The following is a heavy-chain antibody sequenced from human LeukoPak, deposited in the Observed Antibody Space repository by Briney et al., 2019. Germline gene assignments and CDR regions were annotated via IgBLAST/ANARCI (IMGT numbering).Heavy chain of an antibody. V-gene: IGHV1-2*02. Sequence: ASVKVSCKASGYSFTGYYIHWVRQAPGQGLEWMGWINPNSGGTNYAQKFQGRVTMTRDTSISTAYMELSRLRSDDTAVYYCARGRGLYSSSWYSLVFPYYYYGMDVWGQGTTVTVSS. J-gene: IGHJ6*02. CDR2: INPNSGGT. CDR3: ARGRGLYSSSWYSLVFPYYYYGMDV. CDR1: GYSFTGYY. D-gene: IGHD6-13*01.